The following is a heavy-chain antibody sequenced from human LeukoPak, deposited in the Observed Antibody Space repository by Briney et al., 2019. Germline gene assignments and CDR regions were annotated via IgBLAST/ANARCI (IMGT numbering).Heavy chain of an antibody. CDR1: GFTFSSYS. V-gene: IGHV3-21*01. Sequence: PGGSLRLSCAPSGFTFSSYSMNWVRQAPGKGLEWVSSISSSSSYIYYADSVKGRFTISRDNAKNSLYLQMNSLRAEDTAVYYCAREYDSSGYYWGYFDYWGQGTLVTVSS. J-gene: IGHJ4*02. CDR2: ISSSSSYI. D-gene: IGHD3-22*01. CDR3: AREYDSSGYYWGYFDY.